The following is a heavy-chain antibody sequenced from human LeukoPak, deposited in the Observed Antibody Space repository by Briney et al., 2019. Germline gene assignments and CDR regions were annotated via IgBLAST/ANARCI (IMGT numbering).Heavy chain of an antibody. J-gene: IGHJ4*02. CDR2: ISYDGSNK. V-gene: IGHV3-30-3*01. CDR1: GFTFSSYA. CDR3: ARDLSDILTGPFDY. Sequence: GRPLRLSCAASGFTFSSYAMHGVRQAPDKGLEWVADISYDGSNKYYADSVKRRFTISRDNSKNTLYLQMNSLRAEDTAVYYCARDLSDILTGPFDYWGQGTLVTVSS. D-gene: IGHD3-9*01.